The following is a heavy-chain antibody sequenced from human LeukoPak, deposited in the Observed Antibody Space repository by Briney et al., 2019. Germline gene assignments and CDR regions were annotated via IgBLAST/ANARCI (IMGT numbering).Heavy chain of an antibody. CDR3: AKDSGYSYYFDY. J-gene: IGHJ4*02. CDR2: IRYDGSNK. CDR1: GFTFSSYG. V-gene: IGHV3-30*02. D-gene: IGHD3-22*01. Sequence: GGSLRLSCAASGFTFSSYGMHWVRQAPGKGLEWVAFIRYDGSNKYYADSVKGRFTISRDNSKNTLYLQMNSLRAEDTAVYYCAKDSGYSYYFDYWGQGTLVTVSS.